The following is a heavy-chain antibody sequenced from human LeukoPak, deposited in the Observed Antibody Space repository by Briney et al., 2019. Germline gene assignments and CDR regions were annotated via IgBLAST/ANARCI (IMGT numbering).Heavy chain of an antibody. D-gene: IGHD5-18*01. CDR1: GFTFSSNW. CDR3: ARDVIGYSYGTLGY. CDR2: INGDGSTT. V-gene: IGHV3-74*01. Sequence: GGSLRLSCTASGFTFSSNWMHWVRQVPGEGLVWVSRINGDGSTTTYADSVKGRFTISRDNAKNTLYLQMNSLRAEDTAVYYCARDVIGYSYGTLGYWGQGSLVTVSS. J-gene: IGHJ4*01.